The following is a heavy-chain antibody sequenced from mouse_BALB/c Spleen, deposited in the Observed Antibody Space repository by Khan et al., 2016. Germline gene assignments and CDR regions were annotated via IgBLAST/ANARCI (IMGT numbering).Heavy chain of an antibody. CDR2: IDPANVNT. J-gene: IGHJ2*01. CDR1: GFNIKDTY. V-gene: IGHV14-3*02. D-gene: IGHD2-3*01. Sequence: VQLKQSGAELVKPGASVKLSCTASGFNIKDTYMHWVKQRPEQGLEWIGRIDPANVNTKYDTKFQGKATITADTSSNTAYLQLSSLTSEDTAVYYCTREGYYPYWGQGTTLTVSS. CDR3: TREGYYPY.